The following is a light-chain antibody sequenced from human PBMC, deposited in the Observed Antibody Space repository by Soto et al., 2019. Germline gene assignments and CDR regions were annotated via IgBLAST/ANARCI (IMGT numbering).Light chain of an antibody. CDR2: GAS. Sequence: EIVMTQSPATLSVSPGERATLSCRASQSVSSNLAWYKQKPGQAPRLLIYGASTRATGIPARFSGSGSGTEFTLTLSSLQSEDFAVYYCQQYNNWPLTFGGGTKVEIK. CDR3: QQYNNWPLT. V-gene: IGKV3-15*01. J-gene: IGKJ4*01. CDR1: QSVSSN.